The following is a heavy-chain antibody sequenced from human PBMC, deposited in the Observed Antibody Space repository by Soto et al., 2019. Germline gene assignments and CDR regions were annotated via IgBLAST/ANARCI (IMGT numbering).Heavy chain of an antibody. D-gene: IGHD3-16*01. V-gene: IGHV1-69*12. Sequence: QVQLVQSGPEVKEPGSSVKVSCKTSGGTFSSYSLNWVRQAPGQGLEWMGVITPLYGTKNYAQRFRGRVTLAGGESTSTVFMELTSATTDHSAVYFCARAWTLKPFDPLGQGTLVTVSS. CDR2: ITPLYGTK. CDR3: ARAWTLKPFDP. CDR1: GGTFSSYS. J-gene: IGHJ5*02.